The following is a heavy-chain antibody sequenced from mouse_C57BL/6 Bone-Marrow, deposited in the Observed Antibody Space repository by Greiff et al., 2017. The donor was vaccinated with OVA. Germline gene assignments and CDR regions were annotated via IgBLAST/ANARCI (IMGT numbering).Heavy chain of an antibody. CDR1: GYTFTSYW. Sequence: QVQLQQPGAELVKPGASVKLSCKASGYTFTSYWMHWVKQRPGQGLEWIGMLHPNSGSTNYTEKFKSKATLTVEKSSSTAYMQLIILTSEDSAVYYWARRRFYYEYDGWFAYWGQGTLVTVSA. D-gene: IGHD2-4*01. CDR2: LHPNSGST. J-gene: IGHJ3*01. CDR3: ARRRFYYEYDGWFAY. V-gene: IGHV1-64*01.